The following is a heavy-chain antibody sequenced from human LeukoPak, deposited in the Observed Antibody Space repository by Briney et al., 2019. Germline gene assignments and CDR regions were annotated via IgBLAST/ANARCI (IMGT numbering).Heavy chain of an antibody. Sequence: GGSLRLSCAASEFTFSNYKMNWVRQAPGKGLEWVSSISSSSSYIYYADSVKGRFTISRDNAKNSLYLQMNSLRAEDTAVYYCARDFFDYGGFDYWGQGTLVTVSS. CDR3: ARDFFDYGGFDY. D-gene: IGHD4-23*01. CDR1: EFTFSNYK. CDR2: ISSSSSYI. J-gene: IGHJ4*02. V-gene: IGHV3-21*01.